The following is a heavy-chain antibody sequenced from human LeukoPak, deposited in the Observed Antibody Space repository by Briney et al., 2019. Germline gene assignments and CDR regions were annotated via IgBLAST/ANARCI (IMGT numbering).Heavy chain of an antibody. J-gene: IGHJ4*02. CDR1: GFTFSSYG. CDR2: ISYDGSNK. CDR3: AKDLGSYPILDY. Sequence: GRSLRLSCAASGFTFSSYGMHWVRQAPGKGLESVAVISYDGSNKYYADSVKGRFTISRDNSKNTLYLQMNSLRAEDTAVYYCAKDLGSYPILDYWGQGTLVTVSS. V-gene: IGHV3-30*18. D-gene: IGHD1-26*01.